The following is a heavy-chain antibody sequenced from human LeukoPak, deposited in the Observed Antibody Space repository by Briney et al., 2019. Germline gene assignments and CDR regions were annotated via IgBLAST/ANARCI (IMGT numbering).Heavy chain of an antibody. CDR3: ARRDYGGLLDY. V-gene: IGHV4-39*01. Sequence: SETLSLTCTVSGDSIRSSRYHWAWIRQPPGKELEWIGSSHYSGSTYYNPSLKSRVTISVDTPKNQLSLKLNSATSSDTAVYFCARRDYGGLLDYWGQGTLVTVSS. CDR2: SHYSGST. J-gene: IGHJ4*02. CDR1: GDSIRSSRYH. D-gene: IGHD4-23*01.